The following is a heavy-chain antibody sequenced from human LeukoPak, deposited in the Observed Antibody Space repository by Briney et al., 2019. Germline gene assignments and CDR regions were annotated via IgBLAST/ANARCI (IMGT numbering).Heavy chain of an antibody. CDR3: AREYYDSSGYYYPLNY. D-gene: IGHD3-22*01. J-gene: IGHJ4*02. CDR1: GFTFSSYG. Sequence: PGGSLRLSCAASGFTFSSYGMHWVRQAPGKGVEGVAVIWYDGGNKYYADSVKGRFTISRDNSKNTLYLQMNSLRAEDTAVYYCAREYYDSSGYYYPLNYWGQGTLVTVSS. CDR2: IWYDGGNK. V-gene: IGHV3-33*01.